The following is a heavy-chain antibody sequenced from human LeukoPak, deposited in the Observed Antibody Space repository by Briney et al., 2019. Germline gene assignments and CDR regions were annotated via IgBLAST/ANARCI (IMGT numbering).Heavy chain of an antibody. CDR3: AKETCSSTSCSTDY. D-gene: IGHD2-2*01. J-gene: IGHJ4*02. CDR1: GFTFSSYA. CDR2: ISGSGGST. Sequence: GGSLRLSCAVSGFTFSSYAMSWVRQAPGKGLEWVSAISGSGGSTYYADSVKGRFTISRDNSKNTLYLQMNSLRAEDTAVYYCAKETCSSTSCSTDYWGQGTLVTVSS. V-gene: IGHV3-23*01.